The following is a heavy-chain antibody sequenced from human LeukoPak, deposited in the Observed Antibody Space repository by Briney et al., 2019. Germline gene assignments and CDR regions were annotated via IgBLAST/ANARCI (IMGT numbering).Heavy chain of an antibody. V-gene: IGHV3-21*01. J-gene: IGHJ1*01. Sequence: GGSLRLSCAASGFTFGSYSMNWVRQAPGKGLEWVSCISSSSSSYIYYADSVKGRFTISRDNAKNSLYLQMNSLRAEDTAVYYCARASYDSSDYEYFQHWGQGTLVTVSS. CDR1: GFTFGSYS. D-gene: IGHD3-22*01. CDR3: ARASYDSSDYEYFQH. CDR2: ISSSSSSYI.